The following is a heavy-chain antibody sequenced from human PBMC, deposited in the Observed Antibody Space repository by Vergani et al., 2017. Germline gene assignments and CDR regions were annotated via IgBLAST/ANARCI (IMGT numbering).Heavy chain of an antibody. CDR3: ARGNSAYPSSGMDV. V-gene: IGHV4-61*02. D-gene: IGHD1/OR15-1a*01. CDR2: VYTSGST. Sequence: QVQLQESGPGLVKPSQTLSLTCPVSGGSISSRTSYWSWIRQPTGKGLEWIGRVYTSGSTNYNPSLKSRVTMSVDTSKNQFPLKLSSVTATDTAVYYCARGNSAYPSSGMDVWGQGTTVIVSS. J-gene: IGHJ6*02. CDR1: GGSISSRTSY.